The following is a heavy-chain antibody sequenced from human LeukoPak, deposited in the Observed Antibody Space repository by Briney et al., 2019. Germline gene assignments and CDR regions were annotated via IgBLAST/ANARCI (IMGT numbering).Heavy chain of an antibody. CDR2: IYPDDSDT. D-gene: IGHD5-24*01. J-gene: IGHJ4*02. CDR3: ARLAKARRDGYNFGFDY. CDR1: GXSFSNYC. V-gene: IGHV5-51*01. Sequence: GESLKISFKGSGXSFSNYCIGWVRQMPGKVLEWMGIIYPDDSDTRNSPSFQGQVTISADKSISTAYLQWSSLEAPDTAMYYCARLAKARRDGYNFGFDYWGQGTLVTVSS.